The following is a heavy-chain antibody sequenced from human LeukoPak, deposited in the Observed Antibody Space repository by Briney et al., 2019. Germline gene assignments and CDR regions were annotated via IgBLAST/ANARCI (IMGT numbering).Heavy chain of an antibody. D-gene: IGHD6-13*01. V-gene: IGHV3-74*01. CDR2: INSDGSST. CDR1: GFTFSSYW. CDR3: TRAFQQLTVFDS. J-gene: IGHJ4*02. Sequence: GGSLRLSCAASGFTFSSYWMHWVRQAPGKGLVWVSRINSDGSSTSYADSVKGRFTISRDNAKNTLYLQMNSLKTEDTAVYYCTRAFQQLTVFDSWGQGTLVTVSS.